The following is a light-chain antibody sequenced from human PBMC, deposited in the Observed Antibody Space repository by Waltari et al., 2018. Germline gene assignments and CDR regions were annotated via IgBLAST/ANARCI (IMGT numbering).Light chain of an antibody. CDR1: QSVDSSY. Sequence: EIVLTQSPGTLSLSPGERATLSCRASQSVDSSYLAWYQQKPGQAPRLLIYGASSRATGIPDRFSGRGSGTDFTLTISLLEPEDFAVYYCQHFGASPPVTFGQGSRLDIK. V-gene: IGKV3-20*01. J-gene: IGKJ5*01. CDR3: QHFGASPPVT. CDR2: GAS.